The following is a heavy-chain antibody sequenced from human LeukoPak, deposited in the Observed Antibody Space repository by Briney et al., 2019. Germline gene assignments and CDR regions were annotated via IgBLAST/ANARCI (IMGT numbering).Heavy chain of an antibody. V-gene: IGHV3-30*02. CDR2: IRSEGSSK. CDR1: GFTFRSNG. D-gene: IGHD4-23*01. J-gene: IGHJ3*02. CDR3: AKDGGRWSVFDI. Sequence: GGSLRLSCAASGFTFRSNGMHWVRQAPGRGLEWVAFIRSEGSSKYYADSVKGRFTISRDNSKNTLYLEMNSLRAEDTAVYYCAKDGGRWSVFDIWGQGTMVTVSS.